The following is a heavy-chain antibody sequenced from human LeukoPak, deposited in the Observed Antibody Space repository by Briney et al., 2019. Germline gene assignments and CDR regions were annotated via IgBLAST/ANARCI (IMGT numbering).Heavy chain of an antibody. J-gene: IGHJ3*02. CDR1: GFTFSRYG. CDR3: ARFLYSGRASTGAFDI. Sequence: GGSLRLSCAASGFTFSRYGMHWVRQAPGKGLEWVALISYDGSNKYYADSVRGRFTISRDNSKNTLYLQMNSLRAEDTAVYYCARFLYSGRASTGAFDIWGQGTMVTVSS. V-gene: IGHV3-30*03. D-gene: IGHD1-26*01. CDR2: ISYDGSNK.